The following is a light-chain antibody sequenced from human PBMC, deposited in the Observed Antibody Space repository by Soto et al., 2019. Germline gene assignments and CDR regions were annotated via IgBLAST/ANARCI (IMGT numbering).Light chain of an antibody. J-gene: IGKJ1*01. V-gene: IGKV1-5*03. CDR1: KTVSSW. CDR3: QQYNGYPWT. CDR2: KTS. Sequence: DIQMTQSPSTLSASVGDRVTITCRASKTVSSWLAWYQQKSGKAPKLLIYKTSNLQSGVPPRFSGSGSGTEFTLSISSLQPDDFATYYCQQYNGYPWTFGQGTRVEIK.